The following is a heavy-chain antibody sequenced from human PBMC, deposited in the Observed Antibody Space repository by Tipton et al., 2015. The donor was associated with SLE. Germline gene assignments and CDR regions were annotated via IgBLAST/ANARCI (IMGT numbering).Heavy chain of an antibody. CDR2: IYSRGNI. V-gene: IGHV4-59*08. J-gene: IGHJ5*02. CDR3: ARQGFGASTGMDWFDP. Sequence: TLSLTCTVSGCYINNYYWSWIRQPPGKGLEWIGHIYSRGNINYNPSLKSRVTMSVDTSKNQFSLRLNSVTAADTAVYYCARQGFGASTGMDWFDPWGQGTLVTVSS. CDR1: GCYINNYY. D-gene: IGHD3-10*01.